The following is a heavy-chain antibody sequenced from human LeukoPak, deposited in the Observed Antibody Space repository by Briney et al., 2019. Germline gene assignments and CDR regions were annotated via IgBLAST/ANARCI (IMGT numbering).Heavy chain of an antibody. Sequence: AGGSLRLSCAASGFTFSTYWMHWVRQAPGKGLVWVSRINSDGSSTTYADSVKGRVTISRDNAKNTLYLQVNSLRADDTAVYYCARDMEMATISGFDYWGQGTLVTVSS. D-gene: IGHD5-24*01. CDR3: ARDMEMATISGFDY. J-gene: IGHJ4*02. V-gene: IGHV3-74*01. CDR2: INSDGSST. CDR1: GFTFSTYW.